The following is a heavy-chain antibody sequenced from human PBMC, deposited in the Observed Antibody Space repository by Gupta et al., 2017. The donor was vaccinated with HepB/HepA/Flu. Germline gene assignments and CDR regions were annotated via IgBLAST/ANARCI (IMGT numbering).Heavy chain of an antibody. CDR2: IFTRGTT. Sequence: QVQLQESGPGRVKPSETLSLTCTVSGGSISNSYWSWIRQPAGKGLEWIGRIFTRGTTNYNPSLKSRVTLSLDTSKNQFSLRLTSVTAADTAVYYCAREPRALVDYYFDYWGQGTLVTVSS. CDR3: AREPRALVDYYFDY. J-gene: IGHJ4*02. V-gene: IGHV4-4*07. CDR1: GGSISNSY. D-gene: IGHD6-6*01.